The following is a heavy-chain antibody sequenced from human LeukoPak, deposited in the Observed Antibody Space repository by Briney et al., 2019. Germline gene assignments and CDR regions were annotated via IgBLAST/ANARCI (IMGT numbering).Heavy chain of an antibody. CDR1: GFTVSRNY. CDR2: INWNGGST. D-gene: IGHD3-3*01. Sequence: PGGSLRLSCAASGFTVSRNYMSWVRQAPGKGLEWVSGINWNGGSTGYADSVKGRFTISRDNAKNSLYLQMNSLRAEDTALYYCARSRGVYDIWSGTPYYFDYWGQGTLVTVSS. CDR3: ARSRGVYDIWSGTPYYFDY. V-gene: IGHV3-20*04. J-gene: IGHJ4*02.